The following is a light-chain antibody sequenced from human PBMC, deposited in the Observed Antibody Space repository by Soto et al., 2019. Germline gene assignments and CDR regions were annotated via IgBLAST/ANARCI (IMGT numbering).Light chain of an antibody. CDR3: QKSYDNPRT. CDR1: QNIRTY. J-gene: IGKJ4*02. V-gene: IGKV1-39*01. Sequence: DIQLTKLQPSLSASVGDRVTITCRASQNIRTYLNWSQQKPGKAPKLLIYAASTLQSGVPSRFRGSGSETDFTLTISSLQPEDFATDYCQKSYDNPRTFGGGTKVDIK. CDR2: AAS.